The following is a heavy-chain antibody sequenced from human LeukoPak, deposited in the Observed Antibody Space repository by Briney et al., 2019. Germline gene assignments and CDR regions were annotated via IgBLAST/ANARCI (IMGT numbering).Heavy chain of an antibody. CDR1: GGSFSGYY. Sequence: PSEILSLTCAVYGGSFSGYYWSWIRQPPGKGLEWIGEINHSGSTNYNPSLKSRVTISVDTSKNQFSLKLSSVTAADTAVYYCARRASRGEDIVVVVADIDYWGQGTLVTVSS. CDR2: INHSGST. J-gene: IGHJ4*02. V-gene: IGHV4-34*01. D-gene: IGHD2-15*01. CDR3: ARRASRGEDIVVVVADIDY.